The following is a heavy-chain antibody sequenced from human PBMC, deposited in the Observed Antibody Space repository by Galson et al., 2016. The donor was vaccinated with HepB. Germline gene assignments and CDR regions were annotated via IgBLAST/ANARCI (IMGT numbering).Heavy chain of an antibody. J-gene: IGHJ4*02. CDR1: GGSISSIRYY. V-gene: IGHV4-39*01. Sequence: SETLSLTCTVSGGSISSIRYYWGWVRQPPGEGLEWIASIYYSGSTSSNPSLRSRVTISVDTSKNQFSLKLSSVTAADTAVYYCARQPNYFGLGSYPYYFDHWGQGTLVTVSS. CDR2: IYYSGST. CDR3: ARQPNYFGLGSYPYYFDH. D-gene: IGHD3-10*01.